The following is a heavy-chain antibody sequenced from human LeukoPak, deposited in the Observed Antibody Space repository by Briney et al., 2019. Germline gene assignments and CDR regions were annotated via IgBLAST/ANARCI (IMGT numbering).Heavy chain of an antibody. CDR1: GFTFSTYW. CDR2: INVDGSGA. CDR3: ARATRIYSSGWYYSFDY. J-gene: IGHJ4*02. V-gene: IGHV3-74*01. Sequence: GGSLRLSCAASGFTFSTYWMHWVRHAPGKGLVRVSHINVDGSGATYADSVKGRFTISGDNAKNTLYLHMNSLRAEDTAVYYCARATRIYSSGWYYSFDYWGQGTLVTVSS. D-gene: IGHD6-19*01.